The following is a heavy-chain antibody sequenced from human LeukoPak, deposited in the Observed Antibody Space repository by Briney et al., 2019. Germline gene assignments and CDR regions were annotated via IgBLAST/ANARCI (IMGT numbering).Heavy chain of an antibody. CDR1: AFTFGSYA. CDR2: IPSDGSQT. Sequence: GGSLRPSCAASAFTFGSYAMHWVRPAPGKGLEWEAVIPSDGSQTNYADSVKGRLTISRDNSKNTLYLQMNSLRAEYTAVYYCARVRGLYCSSTSCADSDAFDIWGQGTMVTVSS. V-gene: IGHV3-30-3*01. J-gene: IGHJ3*02. CDR3: ARVRGLYCSSTSCADSDAFDI. D-gene: IGHD2-2*01.